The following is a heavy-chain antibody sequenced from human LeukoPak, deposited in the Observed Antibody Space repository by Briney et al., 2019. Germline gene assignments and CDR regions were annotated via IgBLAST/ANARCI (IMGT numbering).Heavy chain of an antibody. CDR1: GGSISSGDYY. Sequence: SQTLSLTCTVSGGSISSGDYYWSWIRQPPGKGLEWIGRISASGSTNYNPSLQSRVTISVDTSKNQFSLKVSSVTAADTAVYYCAKSAAGTADFDYWGQGTLVTVSS. J-gene: IGHJ4*02. V-gene: IGHV4-61*02. CDR3: AKSAAGTADFDY. D-gene: IGHD1-1*01. CDR2: ISASGST.